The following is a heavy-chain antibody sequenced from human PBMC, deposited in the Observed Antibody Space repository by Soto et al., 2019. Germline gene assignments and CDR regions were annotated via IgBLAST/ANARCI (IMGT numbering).Heavy chain of an antibody. D-gene: IGHD3-16*02. J-gene: IGHJ5*02. Sequence: ASVKVSCKASGYTFTSYGISWVRQAPGQGLEWMGWISAYNGNTNYAQKLQGRVTMTTDTSTSTAYMELRSLRSDDTAVYYCARGLVGPDRKVRWFDTWGQVPLVPVSS. CDR3: ARGLVGPDRKVRWFDT. CDR2: ISAYNGNT. V-gene: IGHV1-18*01. CDR1: GYTFTSYG.